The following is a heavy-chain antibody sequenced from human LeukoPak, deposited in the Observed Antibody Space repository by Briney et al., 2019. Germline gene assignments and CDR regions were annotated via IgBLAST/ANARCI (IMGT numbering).Heavy chain of an antibody. V-gene: IGHV3-21*01. CDR1: GFTFSSYS. D-gene: IGHD4-17*01. CDR3: ASLVATDPLRQPAYGDYALEP. CDR2: ISSSSSYI. Sequence: GGSLRLSCAASGFTFSSYSMNWVRQAPGKGLEWVSSISSSSSYIYYADSVKGRFTISRDNAKNSLYLQMNSLRAEDTAMYYCASLVATDPLRQPAYGDYALEPWGQGTLVTVSS. J-gene: IGHJ4*02.